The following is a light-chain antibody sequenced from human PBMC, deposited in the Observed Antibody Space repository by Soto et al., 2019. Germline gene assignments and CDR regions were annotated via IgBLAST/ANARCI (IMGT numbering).Light chain of an antibody. CDR1: SSDVGGYNY. V-gene: IGLV2-11*01. J-gene: IGLJ1*01. CDR2: DVS. CDR3: QSYDSSLSGRV. Sequence: QSALTQPRSVSGSPGQSVTISCTGTSSDVGGYNYVSWYQQHPGKAPKLMIYDVSKRPSGVPDRFSGSKSGTSASLAITGLQAEDEADYYCQSYDSSLSGRVFGTGTKLTVL.